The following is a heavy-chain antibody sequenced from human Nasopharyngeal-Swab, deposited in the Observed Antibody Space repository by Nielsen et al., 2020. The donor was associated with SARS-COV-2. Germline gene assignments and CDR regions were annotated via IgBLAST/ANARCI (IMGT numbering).Heavy chain of an antibody. CDR1: GYTFTSYA. CDR3: ARARGQPHNYYYYGMDV. V-gene: IGHV7-4-1*02. J-gene: IGHJ6*02. Sequence: ASVKVSCKASGYTFTSYAMNWVRQAPGQGLEWMGWINTNTVNPTYAQGFTGRFVFSLDTSVSTAYLQISSLKAEDTAVSYCARARGQPHNYYYYGMDVWGQGTTVTVSS. CDR2: INTNTVNP.